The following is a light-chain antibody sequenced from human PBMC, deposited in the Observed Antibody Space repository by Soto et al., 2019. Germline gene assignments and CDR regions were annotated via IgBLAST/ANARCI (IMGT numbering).Light chain of an antibody. J-gene: IGLJ3*02. CDR2: EVS. Sequence: QSALTQPASVSGSPGQSITISCTGSSSDVGIYKYVSWYQQHPGTAPRLMIYEVSNRPSGVSNRFSGSKSGNTASLTISGLQAEDEADYYCSSYASDSSLVFGGGTKVTV. CDR3: SSYASDSSLV. CDR1: SSDVGIYKY. V-gene: IGLV2-14*01.